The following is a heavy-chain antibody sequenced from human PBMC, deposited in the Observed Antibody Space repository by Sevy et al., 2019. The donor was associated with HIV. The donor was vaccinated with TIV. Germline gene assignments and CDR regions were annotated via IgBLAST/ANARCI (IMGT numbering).Heavy chain of an antibody. CDR1: GFTFSNHA. CDR2: IRNDGSHE. CDR3: AKGDRTFYGMDV. D-gene: IGHD2-15*01. V-gene: IGHV3-30*02. Sequence: GGSLRLSYTASGFTFSNHAMHWVRQGPGKGPEWVAFIRNDGSHEYYADSVKGRFTISRDNSKNTLYLQMNSLRAEDTAVYYCAKGDRTFYGMDVWGQGTTVTVSS. J-gene: IGHJ6*02.